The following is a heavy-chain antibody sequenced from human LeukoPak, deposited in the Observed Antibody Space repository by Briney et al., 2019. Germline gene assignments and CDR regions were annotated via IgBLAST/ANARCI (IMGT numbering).Heavy chain of an antibody. Sequence: GGSLRLSCTASGFTFSNYAVSWVRQAPGKGLEWVSAISGSGGSTYYADSVKGRFTVSRDNSKNTLYLQMTSLRGADTAVYYCAKVVNGDYDAFDIWGQGTVVAVSS. D-gene: IGHD4-17*01. V-gene: IGHV3-23*01. CDR3: AKVVNGDYDAFDI. CDR2: ISGSGGST. CDR1: GFTFSNYA. J-gene: IGHJ3*02.